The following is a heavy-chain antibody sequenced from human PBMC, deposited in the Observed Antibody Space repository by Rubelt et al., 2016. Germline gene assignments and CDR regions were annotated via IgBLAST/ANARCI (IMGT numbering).Heavy chain of an antibody. V-gene: IGHV4-34*02. CDR2: VHSGGIT. D-gene: IGHD1-14*01. CDR3: ARQFWFGITYYMDI. Sequence: QVQLQQWGAGLVEPSETLSLTCGVSGGSLGHNYWTLVRQPPGKGLEWLGEVHSGGITNYNPSLTGRITMSVDTSKNQCSVRLRSVTAADAGKYYCARQFWFGITYYMDIWDKGITVTVSS. CDR1: GGSLGHNY. J-gene: IGHJ6*03.